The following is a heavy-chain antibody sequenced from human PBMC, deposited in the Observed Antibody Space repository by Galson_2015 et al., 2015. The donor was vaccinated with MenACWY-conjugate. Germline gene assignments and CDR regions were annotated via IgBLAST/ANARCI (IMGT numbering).Heavy chain of an antibody. V-gene: IGHV2-70*11. Sequence: PALVQPTQTLTLTCTFSGFSLSTPEMCVSWIRQSPGKALEWLARIGWGDNRYYSPSLKTRLTISKDTSKNQVVLSMTNMDPVDTATYYCARTRRYTSYYFYYYIDVWGKGTTVAVSS. CDR3: ARTRRYTSYYFYYYIDV. CDR1: GFSLSTPEMC. D-gene: IGHD5-12*01. CDR2: IGWGDNR. J-gene: IGHJ6*03.